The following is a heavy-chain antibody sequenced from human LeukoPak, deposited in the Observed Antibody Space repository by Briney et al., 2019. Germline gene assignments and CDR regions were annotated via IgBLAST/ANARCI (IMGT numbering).Heavy chain of an antibody. CDR1: GFTFSNAW. D-gene: IGHD1-1*01. J-gene: IGHJ4*02. CDR3: TTELSTGTVSYYFDY. Sequence: GGSLRLSCAASGFTFSNAWMSWVRQAPGKGLEWVGRIKSKTDGGTTDYAAPVKGRFTISRDDSKNTLYLQMNSLKTEDTAVYYCTTELSTGTVSYYFDYWGQGTLVTVSS. V-gene: IGHV3-15*01. CDR2: IKSKTDGGTT.